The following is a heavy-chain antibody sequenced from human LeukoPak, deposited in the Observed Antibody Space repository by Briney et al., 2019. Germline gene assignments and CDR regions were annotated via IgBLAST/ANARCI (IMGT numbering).Heavy chain of an antibody. Sequence: GGSLRLSCAASGFTFSSYWMHWVRHAPGKGLVWVSRINSDGSSTSYADSVKGRFTISRDNAKNTLYLQMNSLRAEDTAVYYCARASRGYYYDSSGYSDYWGQGTLVIVSS. CDR1: GFTFSSYW. D-gene: IGHD3-22*01. V-gene: IGHV3-74*01. CDR3: ARASRGYYYDSSGYSDY. CDR2: INSDGSST. J-gene: IGHJ4*02.